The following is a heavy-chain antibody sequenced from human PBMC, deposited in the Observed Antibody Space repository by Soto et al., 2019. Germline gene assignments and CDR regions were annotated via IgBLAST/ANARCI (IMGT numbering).Heavy chain of an antibody. CDR1: GFTVSSNY. V-gene: IGHV3-53*01. CDR2: IYSGGST. Sequence: EVQLVESGGGLIQPGGSLRLSCAASGFTVSSNYMSWVRQAPGKGLEWVSVIYSGGSTYYADSVKGRFTISRDNSKNTLYRQMSSLRAEDTAVYYCARDTGRYGSGKHGMDVWGQGTTVTVSS. CDR3: ARDTGRYGSGKHGMDV. D-gene: IGHD3-10*01. J-gene: IGHJ6*02.